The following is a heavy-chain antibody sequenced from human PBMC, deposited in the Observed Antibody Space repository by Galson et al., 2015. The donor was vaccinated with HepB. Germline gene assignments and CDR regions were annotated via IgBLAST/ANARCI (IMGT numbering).Heavy chain of an antibody. CDR2: ISSAGGTQ. J-gene: IGHJ4*02. CDR1: GFILSNYG. V-gene: IGHV3-30*18. CDR3: VKESGIPQYGAYFDY. D-gene: IGHD4/OR15-4a*01. Sequence: SLRLSCAASGFILSNYGMQWVRQPPGRGLQWVAVISSAGGTQYYADAVKRRITISRDTSNNMQHLQMNSLRPEDTAVEYRVKESGIPQYGAYFDYWGQGALVTVSS.